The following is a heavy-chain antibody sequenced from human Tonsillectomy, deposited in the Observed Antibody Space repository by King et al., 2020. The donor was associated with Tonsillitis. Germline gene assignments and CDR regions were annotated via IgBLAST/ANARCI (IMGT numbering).Heavy chain of an antibody. J-gene: IGHJ5*02. CDR3: ARDSYDESSGYPLGWFDP. V-gene: IGHV4-39*02. CDR1: GGSISSSTYY. Sequence: QLQESGPVLVKLSETLSLTCTVSGGSISSSTYYWGWIRQPPGKGREWSVSIYYSVNSYNHPSLNGRVTLSADTPKTQLSLKLISVTAADTAVYYCARDSYDESSGYPLGWFDPWGQGTLVTVSS. D-gene: IGHD3-22*01. CDR2: IYYSVNS.